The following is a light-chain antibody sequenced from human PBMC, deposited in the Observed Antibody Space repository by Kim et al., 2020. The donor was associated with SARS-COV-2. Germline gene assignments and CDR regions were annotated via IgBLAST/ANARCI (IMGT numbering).Light chain of an antibody. CDR1: SSDVGGYNY. J-gene: IGLJ2*01. CDR2: DVS. Sequence: QSALTQPASVSGSPGQSITITCTGTSSDVGGYNYVSWYQQHPGKAPKLMIYDVSKRPSGVSNRFSGSKSGNTASLTISGLQAEDEADYYCSSYTSSSTYVLFGGGTQLTVL. CDR3: SSYTSSSTYVL. V-gene: IGLV2-14*01.